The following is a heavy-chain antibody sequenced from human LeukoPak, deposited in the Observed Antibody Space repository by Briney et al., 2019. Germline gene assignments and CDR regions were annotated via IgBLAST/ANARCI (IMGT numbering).Heavy chain of an antibody. V-gene: IGHV1-8*01. Sequence: ASVKVSCKASGYTFTSYDINWVRQATGQGLEWMGWMNPNSGTTGYAQKFQGRVTMTRNTSISTAYMELSGLRSEDTAVYYCARSPITFGGVKTPDYWGQGTLVTVSS. CDR3: ARSPITFGGVKTPDY. D-gene: IGHD3-16*01. CDR1: GYTFTSYD. CDR2: MNPNSGTT. J-gene: IGHJ4*02.